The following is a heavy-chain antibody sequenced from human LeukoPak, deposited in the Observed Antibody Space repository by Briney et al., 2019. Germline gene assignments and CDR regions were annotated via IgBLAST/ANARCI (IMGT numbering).Heavy chain of an antibody. Sequence: PGGSLRLSCAASGFTFGSYGMHWVRQAPGKGLEWVAFIRYDGSNKYYADSVKGRFTISRDNSKNTLYLQMNSLRAEDTAVYYCAKAAVAGIGYFDYWGQGTLVTVSS. CDR3: AKAAVAGIGYFDY. CDR2: IRYDGSNK. J-gene: IGHJ4*02. CDR1: GFTFGSYG. D-gene: IGHD6-19*01. V-gene: IGHV3-30*02.